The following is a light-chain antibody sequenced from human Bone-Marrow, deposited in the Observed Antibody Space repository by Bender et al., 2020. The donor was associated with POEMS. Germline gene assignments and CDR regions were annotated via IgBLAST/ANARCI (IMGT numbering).Light chain of an antibody. CDR1: SNDIGDYNH. CDR2: AVT. Sequence: QSALTQPASMSESPGQSITISCTGTSNDIGDYNHVSWYQQHPGKAPKLILYAVTKRPSGVSTRFSGSKSANTASLTISGLQAEDEAHYYCTSYACRGAPHVVFGGGTKLTVL. V-gene: IGLV2-14*03. CDR3: TSYACRGAPHVV. J-gene: IGLJ2*01.